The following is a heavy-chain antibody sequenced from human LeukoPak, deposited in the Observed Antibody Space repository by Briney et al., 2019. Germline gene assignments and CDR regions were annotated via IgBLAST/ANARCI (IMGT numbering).Heavy chain of an antibody. CDR1: GFTVSSNY. V-gene: IGHV3-66*01. CDR2: IYSGGST. CDR3: ARDEYRSGAFDI. D-gene: IGHD2-2*01. J-gene: IGHJ3*02. Sequence: GGSLRLSCAASGFTVSSNYMSWVRQAPGKGLEWVSVIYSGGSTYYADSVKGRFTISRDNSKSTLYLQMNSLRAEDTAVYYCARDEYRSGAFDIWGQGTMVTVSS.